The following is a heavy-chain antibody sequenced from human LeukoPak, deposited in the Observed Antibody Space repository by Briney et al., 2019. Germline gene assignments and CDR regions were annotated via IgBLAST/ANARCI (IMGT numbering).Heavy chain of an antibody. V-gene: IGHV4-59*01. D-gene: IGHD2-8*01. CDR2: IYYSGST. CDR3: ARANGGLDY. Sequence: PSETLSLTCTVSGGSISSYYWSWIRQPPGKGLEWIGYIYYSGSTNYNPSLKSRVTISVDTSKNQFSLKLSSVTAADTAAYYCARANGGLDYWGQGTLVTVSS. CDR1: GGSISSYY. J-gene: IGHJ4*02.